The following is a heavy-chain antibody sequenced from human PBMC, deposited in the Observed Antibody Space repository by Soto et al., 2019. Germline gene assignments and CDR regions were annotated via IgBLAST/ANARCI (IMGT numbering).Heavy chain of an antibody. CDR2: ISRSGSTI. CDR3: ARVGKNYDILTGYYPVGWFDP. D-gene: IGHD3-9*01. CDR1: GFTFSDYY. V-gene: IGHV3-11*01. Sequence: QVQLVESGGGLVKPGGSLRLSCAASGFTFSDYYMSWIRQAPGKGLEWVSYISRSGSTIYYADSVKGRFTISRDNAKNSLYLQMNSLRAEDTAVYYCARVGKNYDILTGYYPVGWFDPWGQGTLVTVSS. J-gene: IGHJ5*02.